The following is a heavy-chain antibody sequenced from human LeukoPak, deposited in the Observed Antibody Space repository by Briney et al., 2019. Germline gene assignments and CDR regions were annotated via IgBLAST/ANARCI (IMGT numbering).Heavy chain of an antibody. CDR3: AKEAYGSGEKMADY. V-gene: IGHV3-30*02. J-gene: IGHJ4*02. CDR2: IRYDGSNK. Sequence: RGSLRLSCAASGIIFSNYWMHWVRQAPGKGLEWVSFIRYDGSNKYYADSVKGRFIISRDNSKNTLYLQMNSLRVEDTAVYYCAKEAYGSGEKMADYWGQGTLVTVSS. D-gene: IGHD3-10*01. CDR1: GIIFSNYW.